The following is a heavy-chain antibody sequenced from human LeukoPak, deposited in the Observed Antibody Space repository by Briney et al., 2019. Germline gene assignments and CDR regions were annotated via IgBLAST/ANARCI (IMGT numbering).Heavy chain of an antibody. CDR3: ARPPLSGYIFWFDP. Sequence: SQTLSLTCTVSGGSISSGSYYWSWIRQPAGKGLEWIGRIYTSGSTNYNPSLKSRVTISVDTSKNQFSLKLSSVTAADTAVYYCARPPLSGYIFWFDPWGQGTLVTVSS. J-gene: IGHJ5*02. V-gene: IGHV4-61*02. D-gene: IGHD3-22*01. CDR1: GGSISSGSYY. CDR2: IYTSGST.